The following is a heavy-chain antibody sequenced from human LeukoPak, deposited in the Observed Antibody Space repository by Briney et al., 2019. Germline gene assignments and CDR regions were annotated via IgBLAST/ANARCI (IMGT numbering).Heavy chain of an antibody. CDR2: INPNSGGT. V-gene: IGHV1-2*06. D-gene: IGHD4-11*01. CDR1: GYTFSDYY. J-gene: IGHJ4*02. CDR3: ARVQRLYDYSKDY. Sequence: ASVKVSCKASGYTFSDYYIHWVRQAPGEGLEWMGRINPNSGGTNYAQKFQGRVTMTRDTSISTAYMELSRLRSDDTAVYYCARVQRLYDYSKDYWGQGTLVTVSS.